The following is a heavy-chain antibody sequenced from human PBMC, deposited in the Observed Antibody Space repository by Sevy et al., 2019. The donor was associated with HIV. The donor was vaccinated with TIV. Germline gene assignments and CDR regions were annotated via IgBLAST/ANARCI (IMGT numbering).Heavy chain of an antibody. J-gene: IGHJ3*02. CDR2: IYTSGST. CDR1: GGSISSYY. V-gene: IGHV4-4*07. Sequence: SETLSLTCTVSGGSISSYYWSWIRQPAGKGLEWIGRIYTSGSTNYNPSLKSRVTMSVDTSKNQFSLKLSNLTAADTAVYYCARVSITMVRGVRWAFDIWGQGTMVTVSS. D-gene: IGHD3-10*01. CDR3: ARVSITMVRGVRWAFDI.